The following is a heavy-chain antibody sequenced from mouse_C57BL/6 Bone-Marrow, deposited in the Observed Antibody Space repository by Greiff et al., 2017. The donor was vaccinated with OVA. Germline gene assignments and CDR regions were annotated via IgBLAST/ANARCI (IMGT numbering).Heavy chain of an antibody. CDR1: GFTFSDYG. CDR2: ISSGSSTI. J-gene: IGHJ1*03. Sequence: EVMLVESGGGLVKPGGSLKLSCAASGFTFSDYGMHWVRQAPEKGLEWVAYISSGSSTIYYADTVKGRFTISRDNAKNTLFLQMTSLRSEDTAMYDCARDGYYVKYFDVWGTGTTVTVSS. V-gene: IGHV5-17*01. D-gene: IGHD2-3*01. CDR3: ARDGYYVKYFDV.